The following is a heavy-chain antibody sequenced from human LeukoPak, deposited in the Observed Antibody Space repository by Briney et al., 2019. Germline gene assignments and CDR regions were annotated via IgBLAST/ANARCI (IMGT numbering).Heavy chain of an antibody. CDR3: ARVGGHPQTIGDCSGGSCYSGGRNFDY. D-gene: IGHD2-15*01. Sequence: SETLSLTCAVSGDSLNSGSYYWGWLRQPPGTGLEWIGQINHSGSTNYNPSLKSRVTISVDTSKNQFSLKLSSVTAADTAVYYCARVGGHPQTIGDCSGGSCYSGGRNFDYWGQGTLVTVSS. J-gene: IGHJ4*02. CDR1: GDSLNSGSYY. V-gene: IGHV4-39*07. CDR2: INHSGST.